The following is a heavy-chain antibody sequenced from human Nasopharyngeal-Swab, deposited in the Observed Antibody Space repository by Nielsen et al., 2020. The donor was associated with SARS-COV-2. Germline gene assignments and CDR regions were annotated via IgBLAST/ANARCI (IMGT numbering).Heavy chain of an antibody. J-gene: IGHJ3*02. CDR2: INSDGSST. CDR3: ASMAFDI. CDR1: GFTFSSYW. Sequence: GSLKISCAASGFTFSSYWMHWVRQAPGKGLMWVSRINSDGSSTSYADSVKGRFTISRDNAKNTLYLQMNSLRAEDTAVYYCASMAFDIWGQGTMVTVSS. V-gene: IGHV3-74*01.